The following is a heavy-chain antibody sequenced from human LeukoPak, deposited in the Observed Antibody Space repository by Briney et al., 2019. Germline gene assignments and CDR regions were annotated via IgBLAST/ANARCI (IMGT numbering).Heavy chain of an antibody. V-gene: IGHV4-59*08. CDR1: GGSISSYY. CDR2: IYYSGST. J-gene: IGHJ4*02. D-gene: IGHD3-22*01. CDR3: ARTRGYDSSGYYYFDY. Sequence: PSETLSLTCTVSGGSISSYYWSWIPQPPGKGLEWIGYIYYSGSTNSNPSLKSRVTISVDTSKNQFSLKLSSVTAADTAVYYCARTRGYDSSGYYYFDYWGQGTLVTVFS.